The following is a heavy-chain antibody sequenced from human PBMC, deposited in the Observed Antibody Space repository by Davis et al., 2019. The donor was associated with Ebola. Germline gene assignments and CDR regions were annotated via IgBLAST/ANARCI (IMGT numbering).Heavy chain of an antibody. CDR3: ARGILEWVFDY. J-gene: IGHJ4*02. D-gene: IGHD3-3*01. Sequence: PSETLSLTCTVSGGSISSYYWSWIRQPPGKGLEWIGYIYYSGSTNYNPSLKSRVTISVDTSKNQFSLKLSSVTAADTAVYYCARGILEWVFDYWGQGTLVTVSS. V-gene: IGHV4-59*01. CDR1: GGSISSYY. CDR2: IYYSGST.